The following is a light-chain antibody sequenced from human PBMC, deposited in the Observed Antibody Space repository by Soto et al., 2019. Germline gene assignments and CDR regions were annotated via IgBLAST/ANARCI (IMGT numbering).Light chain of an antibody. J-gene: IGKJ4*01. CDR3: QQGYSTPLT. CDR2: GAS. Sequence: DIPMTQSPSSLSASVGDRVTITCRASQSISDYLNWYQQKPGKAPSLLIYGASSLQSGVPSRFSGSGSGTDFTLTISSLQPEDFATYYCQQGYSTPLTFGGGTKVEIK. CDR1: QSISDY. V-gene: IGKV1-39*01.